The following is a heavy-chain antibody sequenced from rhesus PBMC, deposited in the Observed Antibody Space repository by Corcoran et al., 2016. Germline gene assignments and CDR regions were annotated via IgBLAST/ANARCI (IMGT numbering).Heavy chain of an antibody. V-gene: IGHV2-174*01. CDR3: ARLYWSDYVRAMDY. CDR1: GFSISTSGMG. J-gene: IGHJ4*01. CDR2: IYWDDDK. D-gene: IGHD3-22*01. Sequence: QVTLKESGPALVKPTQTLTLTCTFSGFSISTSGMGVGWIRQPPGKALAWLALIYWDDDKYFTQPLKGRLTISKDTSKNQVVLTMTNMDPVDTATYYCARLYWSDYVRAMDYWGQGVLVTVSS.